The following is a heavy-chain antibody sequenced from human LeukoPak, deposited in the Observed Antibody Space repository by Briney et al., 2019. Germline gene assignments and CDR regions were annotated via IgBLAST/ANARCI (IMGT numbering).Heavy chain of an antibody. CDR3: ARSLTIFGVAFANWFDP. V-gene: IGHV5-51*01. Sequence: GESLKISCKGSGYSFTSYWIGWVRQMPGKGLEWMGIIYPGDSDTRYSPSFQGQVTISADKSISTAYLQWSSLKASDTAMYYCARSLTIFGVAFANWFDPWGQGTLVTVSS. D-gene: IGHD3-3*01. CDR2: IYPGDSDT. J-gene: IGHJ5*02. CDR1: GYSFTSYW.